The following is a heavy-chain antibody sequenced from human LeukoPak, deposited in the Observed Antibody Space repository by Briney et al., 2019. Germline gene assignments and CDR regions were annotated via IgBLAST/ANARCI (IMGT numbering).Heavy chain of an antibody. CDR1: GFTFSSYE. Sequence: GGSLRLSCAASGFTFSSYEMDWVRQAPGKGLEWVSYISIDGKTIHYADSVKGRFTISRDNSKNTLNLQMNSLRAEDTAVYYCARAVGPFDFWGQGTMVTVSA. CDR2: ISIDGKTI. V-gene: IGHV3-48*03. CDR3: ARAVGPFDF. J-gene: IGHJ3*01.